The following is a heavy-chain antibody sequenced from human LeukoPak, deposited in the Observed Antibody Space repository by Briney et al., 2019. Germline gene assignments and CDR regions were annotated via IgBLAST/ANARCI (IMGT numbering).Heavy chain of an antibody. CDR1: GFSISNSA. D-gene: IGHD5-12*01. V-gene: IGHV3-23*01. J-gene: IGHJ4*02. CDR3: AKGAYDYIEMGYFDY. Sequence: GGSLRLSCAASGFSISNSAMSWVRQAPGKGLEWVSLIVASSGSTFYADSVKGRFTISRDSSKNTLYLQMNSLRAEDMAVYYCAKGAYDYIEMGYFDYWDQGTLVTVSS. CDR2: IVASSGST.